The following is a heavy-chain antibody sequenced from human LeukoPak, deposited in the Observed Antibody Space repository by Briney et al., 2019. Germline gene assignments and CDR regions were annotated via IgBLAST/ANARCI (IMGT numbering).Heavy chain of an antibody. J-gene: IGHJ4*01. Sequence: GRSLRLSCAASGFTFSSYAMHWVRQAPGKGLEWVAVISYDGSNKYYADSVKGRFTISRDNSKNTLYLQMNSLRAEDTAVYYCARDRGQTLDYWGHGTLVTVSS. CDR2: ISYDGSNK. CDR1: GFTFSSYA. V-gene: IGHV3-30*01. CDR3: ARDRGQTLDY. D-gene: IGHD1-26*01.